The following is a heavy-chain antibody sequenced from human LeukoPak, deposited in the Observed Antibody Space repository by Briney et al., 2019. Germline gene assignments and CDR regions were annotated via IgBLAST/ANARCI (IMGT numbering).Heavy chain of an antibody. CDR2: ISWKSGTI. V-gene: IGHV3-9*01. Sequence: GGSLRLSCAASGFTFDEYTMHWVRQAPGKGLEWVSGISWKSGTIGYADSVKGRFTISRDNAKNSLYLQMNSLRAEDTAVYYCARGIGIAASDYWGQGTLVTVSS. D-gene: IGHD6-13*01. CDR1: GFTFDEYT. J-gene: IGHJ4*02. CDR3: ARGIGIAASDY.